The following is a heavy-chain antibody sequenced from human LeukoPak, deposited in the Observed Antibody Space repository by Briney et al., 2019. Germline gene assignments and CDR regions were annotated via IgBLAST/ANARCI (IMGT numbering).Heavy chain of an antibody. CDR2: MYYSGST. J-gene: IGHJ5*02. CDR3: ARPYYYDSRIDP. Sequence: PSQTLSLTCTVSGGSISSGDYFWSWIRRPPGKGMEWIAYMYYSGSTYYNPSLKSRVTMSADTSKNQLSLKLSSVTAADTAVYYCARPYYYDSRIDPWGQGILVTVSS. CDR1: GGSISSGDYF. D-gene: IGHD3-22*01. V-gene: IGHV4-30-4*01.